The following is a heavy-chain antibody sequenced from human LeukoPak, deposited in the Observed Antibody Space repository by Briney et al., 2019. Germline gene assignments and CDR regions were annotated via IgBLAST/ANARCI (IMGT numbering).Heavy chain of an antibody. D-gene: IGHD2-15*01. Sequence: GASVKVSCKASGYTFTSYYMHWVRQAPGQGLEWMGIINPSGGSTSYAQKFQGRVTMTRVTSTSTVYMELSSLRSEDTAVYYCARDRPHQGSRLLTYYYYYGMDVWGQGTTVTVSS. CDR1: GYTFTSYY. J-gene: IGHJ6*02. CDR3: ARDRPHQGSRLLTYYYYYGMDV. V-gene: IGHV1-46*01. CDR2: INPSGGST.